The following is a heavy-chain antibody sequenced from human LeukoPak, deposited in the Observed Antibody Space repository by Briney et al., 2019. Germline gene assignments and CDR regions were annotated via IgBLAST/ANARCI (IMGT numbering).Heavy chain of an antibody. D-gene: IGHD2-2*01. J-gene: IGHJ1*01. V-gene: IGHV3-48*04. CDR2: ISSSGNSI. CDR1: GFTFSSYW. CDR3: ARGGFCSSTSCYPQYFLH. Sequence: GGSLRLSCVASGFTFSSYWMSWVRQAPGKGLEWVSYISSSGNSIYYADSVKGRFTISRDNAKNSLYLQMNSLRAEDTAVYYCARGGFCSSTSCYPQYFLHWGQGTLVTVSS.